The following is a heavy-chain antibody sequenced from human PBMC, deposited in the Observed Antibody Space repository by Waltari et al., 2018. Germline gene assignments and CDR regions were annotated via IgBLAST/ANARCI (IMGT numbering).Heavy chain of an antibody. CDR1: SSTVTSGA. Sequence: QVHLVQAGAEVKKTGASVKVSCKASSSTVTSGAMHCVRQARGQRLEGMGWINAGNGNTKYSHNVQGRVTITRDTSASTAYMEPSTLRSEDTAVYSCARLATICGVVLMAFDIWGQGTMVTVSS. CDR2: INAGNGNT. D-gene: IGHD3-3*01. CDR3: ARLATICGVVLMAFDI. V-gene: IGHV1-3*01. J-gene: IGHJ3*02.